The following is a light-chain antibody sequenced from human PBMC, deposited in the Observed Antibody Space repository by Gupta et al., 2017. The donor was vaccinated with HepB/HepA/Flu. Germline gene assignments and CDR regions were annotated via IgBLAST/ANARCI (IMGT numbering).Light chain of an antibody. Sequence: SYELTQPPSVSVSPGQTARITCSGDALPKQYAYWYQQRPGQAPLLVIVKDRERPSGIPERFSGSGSGTEVTLTISGVQAEDEADYYCQSSDSSGDFVLFGGGT. CDR1: ALPKQY. V-gene: IGLV3-25*03. J-gene: IGLJ2*01. CDR3: QSSDSSGDFVL. CDR2: KDR.